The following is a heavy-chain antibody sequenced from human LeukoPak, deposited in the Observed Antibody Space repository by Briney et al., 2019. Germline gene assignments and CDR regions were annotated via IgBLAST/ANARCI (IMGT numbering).Heavy chain of an antibody. Sequence: GGSLRLSCAASGFTFSGSVMDWVRQASGKGLEWVGRIRSKANSYATAYAASVKGRFTISRDDSKNTAYLHMNSLKTEDTAVYYCTSQSIAARPTSLWGQGTLVTVSS. CDR3: TSQSIAARPTSL. CDR1: GFTFSGSV. V-gene: IGHV3-73*01. CDR2: IRSKANSYAT. D-gene: IGHD6-6*01. J-gene: IGHJ4*02.